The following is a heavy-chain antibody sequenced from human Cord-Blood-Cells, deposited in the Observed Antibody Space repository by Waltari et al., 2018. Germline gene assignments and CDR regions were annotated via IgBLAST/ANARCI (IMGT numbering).Heavy chain of an antibody. J-gene: IGHJ6*02. CDR3: ARDRRIVATSYYYYYGMDV. V-gene: IGHV4-4*02. CDR1: GGSISSSNW. D-gene: IGHD5-12*01. Sequence: QVQLQESGPGLVKPSGTLSLTCAVSGGSISSSNWWSWVRQPPGKGLEWIGEIYHSGSTNSNPSLKSRVTISVDKSKNQFSLKLSSVTAADTAVYYCARDRRIVATSYYYYYGMDVWGQGTTVTVSS. CDR2: IYHSGST.